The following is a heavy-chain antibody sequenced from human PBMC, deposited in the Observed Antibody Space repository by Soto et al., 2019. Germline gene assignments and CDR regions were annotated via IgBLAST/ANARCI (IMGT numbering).Heavy chain of an antibody. J-gene: IGHJ4*02. V-gene: IGHV3-30-3*01. CDR1: GFTFSSYA. CDR2: ISYDGSNK. CDR3: ARETVGGGFDY. D-gene: IGHD3-16*01. Sequence: QVQLVESGGGVVQPGRSLRLSCAASGFTFSSYAMHWVRQAPGKGREWVAVISYDGSNKYYADSVKGRFTISRDNSKNTLYLQMNSLRAEDTAVYYCARETVGGGFDYWGQGTLVTVSS.